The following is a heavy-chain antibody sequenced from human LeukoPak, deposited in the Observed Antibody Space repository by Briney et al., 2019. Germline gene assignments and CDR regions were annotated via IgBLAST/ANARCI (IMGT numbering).Heavy chain of an antibody. D-gene: IGHD6-13*01. CDR3: AKEELAAAGRDFEY. CDR1: GLTVSDNY. J-gene: IGHJ4*02. V-gene: IGHV3-23*01. CDR2: ISGSGGST. Sequence: PGGSLRLSCAASGLTVSDNYMSWVRQAPGKGLEWVSAISGSGGSTYYADSVKGRFTISRDNSKNTLDLQMNSLRAEDTAVYYCAKEELAAAGRDFEYWGQGTLVTVSS.